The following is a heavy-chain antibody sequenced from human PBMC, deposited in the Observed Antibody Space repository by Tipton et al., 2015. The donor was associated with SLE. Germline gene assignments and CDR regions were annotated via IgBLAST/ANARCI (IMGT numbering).Heavy chain of an antibody. Sequence: TLSLTCTVSGGSISSSSYYWGWIRQPPGKGLEWIGSIYYSGSTYYNPSLKSRVTISVDTSKNQFSLKLSSVTAADTAVYYCARDYYYDSSGYYYGMDVWGQGTTVTVAS. J-gene: IGHJ6*02. CDR2: IYYSGST. D-gene: IGHD3-22*01. CDR1: GGSISSSSYY. CDR3: ARDYYYDSSGYYYGMDV. V-gene: IGHV4-39*07.